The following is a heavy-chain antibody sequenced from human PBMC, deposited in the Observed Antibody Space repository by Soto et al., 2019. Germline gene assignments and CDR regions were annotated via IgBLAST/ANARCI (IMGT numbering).Heavy chain of an antibody. Sequence: QVQLVQSGAEVKKPGASVKVSCKASGYTFTSYGISWVRQAPGQGLEWMGWISAYNGNTNYAQKLQGRVTMTTDTSTSTAYVELRSLRSDDTAVYYCARDMRQPWELLVGEFDYWGQGTLVTVSS. J-gene: IGHJ4*02. D-gene: IGHD1-26*01. CDR2: ISAYNGNT. CDR3: ARDMRQPWELLVGEFDY. V-gene: IGHV1-18*01. CDR1: GYTFTSYG.